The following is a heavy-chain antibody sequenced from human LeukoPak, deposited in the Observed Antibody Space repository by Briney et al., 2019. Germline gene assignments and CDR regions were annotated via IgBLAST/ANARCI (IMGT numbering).Heavy chain of an antibody. V-gene: IGHV4-61*01. D-gene: IGHD2-15*01. J-gene: IGHJ4*02. CDR1: GGSVSSGSYY. CDR3: ARHLPSYCSGGSCHAAFDY. Sequence: SSETLSLTCTVSGGSVSSGSYYWSWIRQPPGKGLEWIGYIYYSGSTNYNPSLKSRVTISVDTSKNQFSLKLSSVTAADTAVYYCARHLPSYCSGGSCHAAFDYWGQGTLVTVSS. CDR2: IYYSGST.